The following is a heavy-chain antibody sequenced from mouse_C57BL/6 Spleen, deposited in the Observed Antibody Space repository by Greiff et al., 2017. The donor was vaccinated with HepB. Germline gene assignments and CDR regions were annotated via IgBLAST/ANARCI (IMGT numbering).Heavy chain of an antibody. CDR2: IYPRSGNT. J-gene: IGHJ4*01. V-gene: IGHV1-81*01. CDR3: ARSFVVATRYAMDY. CDR1: GYTFTSYG. Sequence: VQLQESGAELARPGASVKLSCKASGYTFTSYGISWVKQRTGQGLEWIGEIYPRSGNTYYNEKFKGKATLTADKSSSTAYMELRSLTSEDSAVYFCARSFVVATRYAMDYWGQGPSVTVSS. D-gene: IGHD1-1*01.